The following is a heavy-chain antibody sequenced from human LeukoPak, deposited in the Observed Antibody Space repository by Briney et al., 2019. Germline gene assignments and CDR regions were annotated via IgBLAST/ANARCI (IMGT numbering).Heavy chain of an antibody. CDR2: TYYRSTWYN. CDR1: GDSFSSNSVT. CDR3: ARRLTQYDCFDP. V-gene: IGHV6-1*01. Sequence: SQTLSLTCAISGDSFSSNSVTWNWIRQSPSRGLEWLGRTYYRSTWYNDYAVSVRGRITVNPDTSRNQFSLHLNSVTPEDTAVYYCARRLTQYDCFDPWGQGILVTVSS. D-gene: IGHD2-2*01. J-gene: IGHJ5*02.